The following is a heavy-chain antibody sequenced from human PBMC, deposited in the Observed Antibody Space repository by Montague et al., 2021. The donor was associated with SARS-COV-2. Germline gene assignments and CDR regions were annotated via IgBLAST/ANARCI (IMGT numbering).Heavy chain of an antibody. V-gene: IGHV3-21*01. CDR1: GFTFSSYS. CDR3: ARDRVEIVGAAGFDY. Sequence: SLRLSCAASGFTFSSYSMNWVRQAPGKGLEWVSSISSSSSYIYYADSVKGRFTISRDNAKNSLYLQTNSLRAEDTAVYYCARDRVEIVGAAGFDYWGRGTLVTVSS. CDR2: ISSSSSYI. D-gene: IGHD1-26*01. J-gene: IGHJ4*02.